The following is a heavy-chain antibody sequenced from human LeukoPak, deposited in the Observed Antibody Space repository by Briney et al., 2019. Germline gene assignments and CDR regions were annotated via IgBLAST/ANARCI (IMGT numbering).Heavy chain of an antibody. D-gene: IGHD2-8*02. J-gene: IGHJ6*02. Sequence: SETLSLTCTVSGAPITNSYWGWIRQPPGKGLEWIGFTHYSGSTSSNPSLKSRVAMSVDTSKNQFSLRVTSVTAADTAAYYCARLYPLVSISTYHYHLLDVWGQGTTVTVS. CDR1: GAPITNSY. CDR2: THYSGST. V-gene: IGHV4-59*08. CDR3: ARLYPLVSISTYHYHLLDV.